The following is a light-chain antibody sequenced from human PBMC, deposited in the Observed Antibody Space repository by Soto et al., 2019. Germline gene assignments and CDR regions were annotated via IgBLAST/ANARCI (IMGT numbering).Light chain of an antibody. CDR2: GNS. CDR3: RSYDSSLSGCVV. Sequence: QSVLTQPPSVSGAPGQRVTISCTGSSSNIGAGYDVHWYQQLPGTAPKLLIYGNSNRPSGVPDRFSGSKSGTSASLAITGLQAEDEADYYCRSYDSSLSGCVVFGGGTKLTVL. CDR1: SSNIGAGYD. V-gene: IGLV1-40*01. J-gene: IGLJ2*01.